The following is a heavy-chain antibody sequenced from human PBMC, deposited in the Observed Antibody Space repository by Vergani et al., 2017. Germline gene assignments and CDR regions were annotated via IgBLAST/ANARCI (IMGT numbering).Heavy chain of an antibody. J-gene: IGHJ6*03. D-gene: IGHD2-15*01. CDR2: ISSSSSYI. CDR3: AGERGGACSGGSCYSGFYYYYMDV. Sequence: EVQLVESGGGLVKPGGSLRLSCAASGFTFSSYSMNWVRQAPGKGLEWVSSISSSSSYIYYADSVKGRFTISRDNAKNSLYLQMNSLRAEDTAVYYCAGERGGACSGGSCYSGFYYYYMDVWGKGTTVTVSS. V-gene: IGHV3-21*01. CDR1: GFTFSSYS.